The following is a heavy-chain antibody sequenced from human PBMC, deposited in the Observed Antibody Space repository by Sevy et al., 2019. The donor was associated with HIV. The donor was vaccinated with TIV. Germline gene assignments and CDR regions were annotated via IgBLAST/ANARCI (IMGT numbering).Heavy chain of an antibody. CDR2: IERKTDDDTT. CDR3: TTEFNWNGWDY. J-gene: IGHJ4*02. D-gene: IGHD1-1*01. CDR1: GFTFSNTW. V-gene: IGHV3-15*04. Sequence: GGSLRLSCAASGFTFSNTWMTWVRQAPGKGLEWVGQIERKTDDDTTHYAAPVKGRITISRDDSKNTLNLQMNSLKTEDRAVYYCTTEFNWNGWDYWGQGTLVTVSS.